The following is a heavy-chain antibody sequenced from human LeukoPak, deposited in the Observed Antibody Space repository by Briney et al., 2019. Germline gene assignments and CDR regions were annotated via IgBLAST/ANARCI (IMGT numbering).Heavy chain of an antibody. J-gene: IGHJ4*02. D-gene: IGHD3-3*01. Sequence: SETLSLTCTFSGGSIISSIYYWGWIRQPPGKGLEWIASISYRGSTYYNPSLKSRVTISVDTSKNQFSLGLSSLTAADTAVYYCARHILPLLEWLPNFDYWGQGSLVTVSS. CDR1: GGSIISSIYY. CDR2: ISYRGST. V-gene: IGHV4-39*01. CDR3: ARHILPLLEWLPNFDY.